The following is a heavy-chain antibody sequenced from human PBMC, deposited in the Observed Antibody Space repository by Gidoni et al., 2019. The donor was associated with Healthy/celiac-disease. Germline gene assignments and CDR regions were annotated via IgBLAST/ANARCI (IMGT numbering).Heavy chain of an antibody. V-gene: IGHV4-34*01. J-gene: IGHJ4*02. Sequence: QEQLQQWGAGLLKPSETLSLTCAVCDGSFSGYYWSWIRQPPGKGLEWIGEINHSGSTNYNPSLKRRVTISVDTSKNQFSLKLSSVTAADTAVYYCARGGGYSYGKVDYWGQGTLVTVSS. CDR2: INHSGST. CDR3: ARGGGYSYGKVDY. CDR1: DGSFSGYY. D-gene: IGHD5-18*01.